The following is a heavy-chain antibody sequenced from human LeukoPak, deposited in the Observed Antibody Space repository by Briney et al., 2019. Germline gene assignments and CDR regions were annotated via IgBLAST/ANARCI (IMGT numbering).Heavy chain of an antibody. CDR2: IYYSGST. Sequence: SEALSLTCTVSGGSISSGGYYWSWIRQHPGKGLEWIGYIYYSGSTNYNPSLKSRVTISVDTSKNQFSLKLSSVTAADTAVYYCARVLDYYDSSGHYYYYGMDVWGQGTTVTVSS. CDR3: ARVLDYYDSSGHYYYYGMDV. V-gene: IGHV4-61*08. CDR1: GGSISSGGYY. D-gene: IGHD3-22*01. J-gene: IGHJ6*02.